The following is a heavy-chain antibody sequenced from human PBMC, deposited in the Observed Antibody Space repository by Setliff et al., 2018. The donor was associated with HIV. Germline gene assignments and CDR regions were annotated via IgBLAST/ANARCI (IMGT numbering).Heavy chain of an antibody. D-gene: IGHD3-3*01. Sequence: HPGGSLRLSCAASGFTFSSYEMNWVRQAPGKGLEWVSYISSSGSTIYYADSVKGRFTISRDNAKNSLYLQMNSLRAEDTAVYYCARERVLETYYNFWSGSDHWFDPWGQGTLVTVSS. CDR2: ISSSGSTI. CDR3: ARERVLETYYNFWSGSDHWFDP. J-gene: IGHJ5*02. CDR1: GFTFSSYE. V-gene: IGHV3-48*03.